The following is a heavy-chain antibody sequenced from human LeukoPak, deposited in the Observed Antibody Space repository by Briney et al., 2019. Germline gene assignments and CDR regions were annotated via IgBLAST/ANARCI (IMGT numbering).Heavy chain of an antibody. CDR2: IFTTGGA. V-gene: IGHV4-4*07. Sequence: PSETLSLTCTVSGGSIGTYYWNWIRQPAGKGLEWIGRIFTTGGANYNPSLKSRVTMSLDTSKNLFSLKLNSVTAADTAVYYCVRDGPSWGLLWGQGALVTVSS. CDR1: GGSIGTYY. CDR3: VRDGPSWGLL. J-gene: IGHJ4*02. D-gene: IGHD7-27*01.